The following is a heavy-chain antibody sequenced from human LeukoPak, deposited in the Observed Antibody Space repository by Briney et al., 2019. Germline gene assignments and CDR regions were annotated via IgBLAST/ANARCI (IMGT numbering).Heavy chain of an antibody. D-gene: IGHD6-19*01. CDR3: ARHKYSSGWPPEGAFDI. J-gene: IGHJ3*02. V-gene: IGHV4-4*02. CDR1: GGSISISNW. Sequence: SETLSLTCAVSGGSISISNWWSWVRQPPGKGLEWIGEIYHSGSTNYNPSLKSRVTISVDTSKNQFSLKLSSVTAADTAVYYCARHKYSSGWPPEGAFDIWGQGTMVTVSS. CDR2: IYHSGST.